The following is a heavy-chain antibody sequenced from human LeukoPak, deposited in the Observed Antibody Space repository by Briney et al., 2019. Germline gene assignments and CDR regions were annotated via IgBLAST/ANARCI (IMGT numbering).Heavy chain of an antibody. CDR2: FYYSGST. Sequence: SETLSLTCTVSGGSISSSSYYWGWIRQPPGKGLEWIGSFYYSGSTYYSPSLKGRVTISVDTSKNQFSLKLRSVTAADTAVYYCARLHATVATNPVYWYFDLWGRGTLVTVSS. V-gene: IGHV4-39*01. CDR3: ARLHATVATNPVYWYFDL. J-gene: IGHJ2*01. CDR1: GGSISSSSYY. D-gene: IGHD4-23*01.